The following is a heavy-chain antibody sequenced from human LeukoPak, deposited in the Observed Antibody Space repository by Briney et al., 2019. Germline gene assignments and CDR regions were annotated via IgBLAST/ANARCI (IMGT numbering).Heavy chain of an antibody. Sequence: SETLSLTCAVYGGSFSGYYWSWIRQPPGKGLEWIGEINHSGSTNYNPSLKSRVTMSVDTSKNQFSLRLSSVTAADTAVYYCARGRRSSWYSFWGQGTLVTVSS. CDR1: GGSFSGYY. J-gene: IGHJ4*02. CDR3: ARGRRSSWYSF. D-gene: IGHD6-13*01. CDR2: INHSGST. V-gene: IGHV4-34*01.